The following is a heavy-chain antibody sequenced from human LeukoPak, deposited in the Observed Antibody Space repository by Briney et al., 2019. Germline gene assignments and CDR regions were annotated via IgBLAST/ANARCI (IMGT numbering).Heavy chain of an antibody. Sequence: GGSLRLSCAASGFSFSSYAMSWVRQAPGKGLAWVSGISGSGDSTYYADSVKGRFTISRDNSKNTLYLQVNSLRAEDTAVYYCAKDLNGWYIFDHWGQGTLVTVSS. CDR3: AKDLNGWYIFDH. CDR2: ISGSGDST. CDR1: GFSFSSYA. J-gene: IGHJ4*02. V-gene: IGHV3-23*01. D-gene: IGHD6-19*01.